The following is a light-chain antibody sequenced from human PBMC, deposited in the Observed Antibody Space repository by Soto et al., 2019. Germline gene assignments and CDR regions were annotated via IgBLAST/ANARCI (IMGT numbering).Light chain of an antibody. Sequence: QSALTQPPSVSGAPGQRVTISCTGSSSNIGAGYDVHWYQQLPGTAPKLLIYGNSNRPSGVPDRFSGSKSGTSASLAVSGLQAEDEADYYCSSYAGSNNPGVFGTGTKVTVL. J-gene: IGLJ1*01. CDR3: SSYAGSNNPGV. CDR2: GNS. V-gene: IGLV1-40*01. CDR1: SSNIGAGYD.